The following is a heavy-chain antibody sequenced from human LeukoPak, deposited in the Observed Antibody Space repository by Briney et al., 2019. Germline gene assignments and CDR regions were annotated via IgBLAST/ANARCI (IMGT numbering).Heavy chain of an antibody. CDR2: IDPSDSYT. Sequence: GESLKISCKGSGYSFTSYWISWVRQMPGKGLEWMGRIDPSDSYTNYSPSFQGHVTISADKSISTAYLQWSSLKASDTAMYYCARHRYYYDSSGYYYEGYYFDYWGQGTLVTVSS. D-gene: IGHD3-22*01. V-gene: IGHV5-10-1*01. J-gene: IGHJ4*02. CDR3: ARHRYYYDSSGYYYEGYYFDY. CDR1: GYSFTSYW.